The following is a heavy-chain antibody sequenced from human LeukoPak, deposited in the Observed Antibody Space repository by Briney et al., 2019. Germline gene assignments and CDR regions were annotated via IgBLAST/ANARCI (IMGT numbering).Heavy chain of an antibody. V-gene: IGHV4-59*08. CDR1: GGSISSYY. CDR2: IYYSGST. Sequence: KPSETLSLXCTVSGGSISSYYWRWIRQPPGKGLEWIGYIYYSGSTNYNPSLKSRVTISVDTSKNQFSLKLSSVTAADTAVYYCARLFYSNYVVDYWGQGTLVTVSS. CDR3: ARLFYSNYVVDY. J-gene: IGHJ4*02. D-gene: IGHD4-11*01.